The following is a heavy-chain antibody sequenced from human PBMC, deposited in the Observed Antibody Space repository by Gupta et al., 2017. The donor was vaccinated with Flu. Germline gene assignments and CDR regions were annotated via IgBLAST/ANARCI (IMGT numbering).Heavy chain of an antibody. D-gene: IGHD1-1*01. V-gene: IGHV4-39*01. CDR2: ISHSGDT. CDR1: GGSITNTLYY. CDR3: AGRRDGYNVGVDY. J-gene: IGHJ4*02. Sequence: QLQLQESGPGLVKPSETLSLTCSVSGGSITNTLYYWGCIRQTPGQGLEWIGSISHSGDTFYNPSLKGRATMSLDTSKNQFSLNVNSVTVADTAVYYCAGRRDGYNVGVDYWGQGSLVTVSS.